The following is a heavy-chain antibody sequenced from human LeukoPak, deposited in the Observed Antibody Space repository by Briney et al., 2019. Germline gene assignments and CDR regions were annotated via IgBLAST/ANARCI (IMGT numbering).Heavy chain of an antibody. J-gene: IGHJ4*02. V-gene: IGHV3-23*01. CDR2: ISGSDGSS. CDR1: GFTFNSFA. CDR3: AKSLGVGGYTRYKGFDQ. Sequence: PGGSLGLSCAASGFTFNSFAMNWVRQAPGKGLEWVSSISGSDGSSHYADFVKGRFTISRDNSKNTPHLQMSSLRAEDTAVYYCAKSLGVGGYTRYKGFDQWGQGTPVTVSS. D-gene: IGHD3-16*02.